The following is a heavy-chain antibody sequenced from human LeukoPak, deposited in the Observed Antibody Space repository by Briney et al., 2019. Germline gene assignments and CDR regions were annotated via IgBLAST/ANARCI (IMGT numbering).Heavy chain of an antibody. Sequence: NPSGTLSLTCAVSGGSITSSKWWTWVRQPPGKGLEWIGESYHSGSTNYNPSLKSRVTISVDKSKKQFSLKLSSVTAADTAVYYCARLSPDGFDIWGQGTMVTVFS. J-gene: IGHJ3*02. CDR2: SYHSGST. D-gene: IGHD2/OR15-2a*01. CDR1: GGSITSSKW. V-gene: IGHV4-4*02. CDR3: ARLSPDGFDI.